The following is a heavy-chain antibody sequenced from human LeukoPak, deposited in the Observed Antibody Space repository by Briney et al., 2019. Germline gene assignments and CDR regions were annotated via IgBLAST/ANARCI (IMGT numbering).Heavy chain of an antibody. Sequence: SETLSLTCTVAGASITSSSYYWGWVRQPPGKGLEWIGSIYNSGSTYYNPSLKNRVTISVDTSKNQFSLKLTSVTAADTAVYYCASDCSSISCYGSDSWGQGTLVTVSS. CDR3: ASDCSSISCYGSDS. CDR1: GASITSSSYY. V-gene: IGHV4-39*01. CDR2: IYNSGST. D-gene: IGHD2-2*01. J-gene: IGHJ4*02.